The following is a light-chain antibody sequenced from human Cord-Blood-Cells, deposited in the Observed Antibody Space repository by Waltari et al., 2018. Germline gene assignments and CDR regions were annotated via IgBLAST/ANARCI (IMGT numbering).Light chain of an antibody. Sequence: NFMLTQPHYVSESPGKTVTISCTRSSGSNPSNYVQWYKQRPGSPPTTVIYEDNQTPSGVPDRFSGSIDSSSNSASLTISGLKTEDEADYYCQSYDSSNVVFGGGTKLTVL. J-gene: IGLJ2*01. CDR2: EDN. CDR3: QSYDSSNVV. CDR1: SGSNPSNY. V-gene: IGLV6-57*01.